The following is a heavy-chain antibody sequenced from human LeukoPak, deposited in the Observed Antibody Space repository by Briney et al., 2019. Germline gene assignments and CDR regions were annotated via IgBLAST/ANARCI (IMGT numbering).Heavy chain of an antibody. CDR2: INHSGST. CDR3: ARDRDSGDYTAAPGDY. CDR1: GGSFSGYY. D-gene: IGHD4-17*01. V-gene: IGHV4-34*01. J-gene: IGHJ4*02. Sequence: SETLSLTCAVYGGSFSGYYWSWTRQPPGKGLEWIGEINHSGSTNYNPSLKSRVTISVDTSKNQFSLKLSSVTAADTAVYYCARDRDSGDYTAAPGDYWGQGTLVTVSS.